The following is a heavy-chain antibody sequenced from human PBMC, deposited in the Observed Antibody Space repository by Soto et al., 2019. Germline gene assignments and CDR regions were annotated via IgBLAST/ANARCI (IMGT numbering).Heavy chain of an antibody. D-gene: IGHD3-10*01. V-gene: IGHV4-59*08. Sequence: SETLSLTCSVSGGSISSHYWSWIRQPPGKGLEWIGYIYHSGSTNYNPSLKSRVTISVDTSKNQFSLKLTSVTAADTAVYYCARRLSSLYGSGSYSFDYWGQGTLVTVSS. CDR3: ARRLSSLYGSGSYSFDY. CDR2: IYHSGST. CDR1: GGSISSHY. J-gene: IGHJ4*02.